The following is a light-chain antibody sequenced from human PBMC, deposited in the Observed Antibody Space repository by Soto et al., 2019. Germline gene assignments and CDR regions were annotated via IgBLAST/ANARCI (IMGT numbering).Light chain of an antibody. V-gene: IGKV3-11*01. CDR3: HQYDTSPRT. CDR2: DAS. Sequence: EIVLTQSPATLSLSPGERATLSCRASQSVSSYLAWYQQKPGQAPRLLIYDASNRATGIPARFSGSGSGTDFSLTISRLEPEDFALYYCHQYDTSPRTFGQGTK. CDR1: QSVSSY. J-gene: IGKJ1*01.